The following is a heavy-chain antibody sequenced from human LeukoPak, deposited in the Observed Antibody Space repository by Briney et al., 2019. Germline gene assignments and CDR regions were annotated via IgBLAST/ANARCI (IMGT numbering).Heavy chain of an antibody. Sequence: GGSLRLSCAASGFTFSSYWMSWVRQAPGKGLEWVANIKEDGSEKNYVDSVKGRFTISRDNAKSSLYLQMNSLRAEDTALCHCARDGNYGGKGAFDIWGQGTMVTVSS. V-gene: IGHV3-7*03. CDR3: ARDGNYGGKGAFDI. J-gene: IGHJ3*02. CDR2: IKEDGSEK. D-gene: IGHD4-23*01. CDR1: GFTFSSYW.